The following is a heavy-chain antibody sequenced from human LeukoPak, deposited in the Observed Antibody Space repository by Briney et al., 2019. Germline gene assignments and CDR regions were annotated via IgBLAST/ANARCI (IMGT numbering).Heavy chain of an antibody. Sequence: GGSLRLSCAAFGFTFSNYAIHWVRQAPGKGLEWVAVVSYDGGNEYYADSVKGRFTISRDNSKNTLYLQMNSLRAEDTAVYYCARDRERYYYFGMDVWGKGTTVTVSS. V-gene: IGHV3-30*04. J-gene: IGHJ6*04. CDR3: ARDRERYYYFGMDV. CDR2: VSYDGGNE. CDR1: GFTFSNYA.